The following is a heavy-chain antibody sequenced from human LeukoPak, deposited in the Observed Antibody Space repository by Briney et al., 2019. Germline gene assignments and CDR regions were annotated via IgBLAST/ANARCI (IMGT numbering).Heavy chain of an antibody. D-gene: IGHD1-26*01. CDR2: IYYSGSI. CDR3: ARYSGSYSGFDY. CDR1: GGSISSYY. V-gene: IGHV4-59*08. J-gene: IGHJ4*02. Sequence: SETLSLTCTVSGGSISSYYWSWIRQPPGKGLEWIGYIYYSGSINYNPSLKSRVTISVDTSKNQFSLELRSVTAADTAVYYCARYSGSYSGFDYWGQGTLVTVFS.